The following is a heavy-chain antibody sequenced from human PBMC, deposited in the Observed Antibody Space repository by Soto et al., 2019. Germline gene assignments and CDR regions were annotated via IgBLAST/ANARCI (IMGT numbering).Heavy chain of an antibody. Sequence: QVQLVQSGAEVQKPGSSVKVSCKASGDTFSFYSINWVRQAPGLGLEWMGRINPILSVSNYAQKFQGRVTIPAEKSTSTAYMELSSLRSEDTAMYYCATNYGSGYRAFDYWGQGALVTVSS. D-gene: IGHD3-10*01. J-gene: IGHJ4*02. CDR3: ATNYGSGYRAFDY. CDR1: GDTFSFYS. CDR2: INPILSVS. V-gene: IGHV1-69*02.